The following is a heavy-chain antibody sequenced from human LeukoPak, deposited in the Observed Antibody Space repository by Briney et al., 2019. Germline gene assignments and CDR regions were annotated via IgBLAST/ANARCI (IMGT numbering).Heavy chain of an antibody. D-gene: IGHD3-16*02. Sequence: ASLKVSCKASGYTFTGYYMHLVRQVPGQALECMEGINPNTRGTNNAQNYQRRVTTTRDTSITTAYMALRRLRSADTAVYYCASASWDYVWGSYRSKDDYWGQGTLVTVSS. CDR1: GYTFTGYY. CDR3: ASASWDYVWGSYRSKDDY. CDR2: INPNTRGT. J-gene: IGHJ4*02. V-gene: IGHV1-2*02.